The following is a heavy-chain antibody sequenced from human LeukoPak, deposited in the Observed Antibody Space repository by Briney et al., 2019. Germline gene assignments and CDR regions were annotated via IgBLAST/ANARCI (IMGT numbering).Heavy chain of an antibody. Sequence: ASVKVSCKASGYTFTSYGISWVRQAPGQGLEWMGWISAYNGNTNYAQKLQGRVTMTTDTSTGTAYMELRSLRSDDTAVYYCARRQLEPHWFDPWGQGTLVTVSS. V-gene: IGHV1-18*01. J-gene: IGHJ5*02. CDR2: ISAYNGNT. CDR3: ARRQLEPHWFDP. D-gene: IGHD1-1*01. CDR1: GYTFTSYG.